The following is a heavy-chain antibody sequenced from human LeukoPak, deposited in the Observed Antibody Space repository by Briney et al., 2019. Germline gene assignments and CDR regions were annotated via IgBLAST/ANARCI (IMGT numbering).Heavy chain of an antibody. CDR3: ASGRYYFDY. CDR1: GGSIRSYY. Sequence: SETLSLACTVSGGSIRSYYWSWIRQPPGKGLEWIGYIYYSGSTKYNPSLKSRATISVDTSKNQFSLKLSSVTAADTAVYNCASGRYYFDYWGQGTLVTVSS. J-gene: IGHJ4*02. V-gene: IGHV4-59*08. CDR2: IYYSGST.